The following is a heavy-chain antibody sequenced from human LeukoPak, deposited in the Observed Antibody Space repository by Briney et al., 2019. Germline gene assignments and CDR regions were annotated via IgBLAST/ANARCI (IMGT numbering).Heavy chain of an antibody. D-gene: IGHD1-7*01. CDR1: GFTFSSYA. Sequence: GGSLRLSCAASGFTFSSYAMHWVRQAPGKGLEWVAVISYDGSNKYYADSVKGRFTISRDNSKNTLYLQMNSLRAEDTAVYYCARAGNWNYGSNEDYWGQGTLVTVSS. CDR2: ISYDGSNK. V-gene: IGHV3-30-3*01. CDR3: ARAGNWNYGSNEDY. J-gene: IGHJ4*02.